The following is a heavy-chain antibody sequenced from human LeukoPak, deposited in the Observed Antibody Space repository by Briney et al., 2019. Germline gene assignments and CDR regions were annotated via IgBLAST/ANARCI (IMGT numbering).Heavy chain of an antibody. CDR1: GYSFTSYW. V-gene: IGHV5-51*01. CDR2: IYPGDSDT. CDR3: ASTLGDCSGGSCVDINWFDP. D-gene: IGHD2-15*01. J-gene: IGHJ5*02. Sequence: GESLKISCKGSGYSFTSYWIGWVRQMPGKGLEWMGIIYPGDSDTRYSPSFQGQVTISADKSISTAYLQWSSLKASDTAMYYCASTLGDCSGGSCVDINWFDPWGQGTLVTVSS.